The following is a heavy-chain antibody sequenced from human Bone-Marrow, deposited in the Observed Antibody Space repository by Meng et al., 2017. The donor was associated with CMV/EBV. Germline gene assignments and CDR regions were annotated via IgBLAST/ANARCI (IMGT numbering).Heavy chain of an antibody. CDR2: INTSGGST. V-gene: IGHV1-46*01. Sequence: KASRYNFTSSYRHWVRQAPGQRLEWMGIINTSGGSTSYEQKFQGRVNMTRDTSTSTVYMELSSLRSEDTAVYYCARGDDYGGNYFDYWGQGTLVTVSS. D-gene: IGHD4-23*01. CDR1: RYNFTSSY. CDR3: ARGDDYGGNYFDY. J-gene: IGHJ4*02.